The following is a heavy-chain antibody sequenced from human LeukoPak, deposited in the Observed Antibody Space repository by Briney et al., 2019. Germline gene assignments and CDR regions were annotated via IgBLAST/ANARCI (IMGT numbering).Heavy chain of an antibody. V-gene: IGHV1-18*04. D-gene: IGHD1-26*01. Sequence: GAAVKVSCKASGYTFTGYYMHWVRQAPGQGLEWMGWISAYNGNTNYAQKLQGRVTMTTDTSTSTAYMELRSLRSDDTAVYYCARVGALSRTDYWGQGTLVTVSS. CDR3: ARVGALSRTDY. CDR2: ISAYNGNT. J-gene: IGHJ4*02. CDR1: GYTFTGYY.